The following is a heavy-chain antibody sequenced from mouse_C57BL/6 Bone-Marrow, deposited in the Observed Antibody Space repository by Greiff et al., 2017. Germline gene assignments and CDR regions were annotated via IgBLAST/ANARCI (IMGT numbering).Heavy chain of an antibody. V-gene: IGHV5-16*01. CDR2: INYDGSST. Sequence: EVQLVESEGGLVQPGSSMKLSCTASGFTFSDYYMAWVRQVPEKGLEWVANINYDGSSTYYLDSLKSRFIISRDNAKNILYLQMSSLKSEDTATYYCASVHDYALYYAMDYWGQGTSVTVPS. CDR3: ASVHDYALYYAMDY. CDR1: GFTFSDYY. D-gene: IGHD2-4*01. J-gene: IGHJ4*01.